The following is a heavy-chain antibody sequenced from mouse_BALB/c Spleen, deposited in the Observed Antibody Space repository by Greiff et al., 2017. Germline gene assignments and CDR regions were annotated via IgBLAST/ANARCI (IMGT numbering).Heavy chain of an antibody. Sequence: QVQLKESGPGLVAPSQSLSITCTVSGFSLTSYGVHWVRQPPGKGLEWLGVIWAGGSTNYNSALMSRLSISKDNSKSQVFLKMNSLQTDDTAMYYCARDSYGNYYAMDYWGQGTSVTVSS. CDR2: IWAGGST. CDR3: ARDSYGNYYAMDY. J-gene: IGHJ4*01. CDR1: GFSLTSYG. D-gene: IGHD2-1*01. V-gene: IGHV2-9*02.